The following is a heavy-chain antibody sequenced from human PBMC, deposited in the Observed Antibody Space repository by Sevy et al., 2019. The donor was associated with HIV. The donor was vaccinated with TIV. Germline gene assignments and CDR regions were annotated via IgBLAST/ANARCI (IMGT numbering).Heavy chain of an antibody. J-gene: IGHJ6*02. D-gene: IGHD3-22*01. V-gene: IGHV3-49*03. CDR3: TSARVRSDSRVSYYYYGMDV. Sequence: GGSLRLSCTASGFTFGDYAMSWFRQAPGKGLEWVGFIRSKAYGGTTEYAASVKGRFTISRDDSKSIAYLQMNSLKTEDTAVYYCTSARVRSDSRVSYYYYGMDVWGQGTTVTVSS. CDR2: IRSKAYGGTT. CDR1: GFTFGDYA.